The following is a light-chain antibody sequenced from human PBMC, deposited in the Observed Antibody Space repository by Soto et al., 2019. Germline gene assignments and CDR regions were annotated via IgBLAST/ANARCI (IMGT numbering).Light chain of an antibody. J-gene: IGKJ1*01. CDR1: QSISTY. CDR2: TAS. Sequence: DIQMTQSPSSLSASVGDRVTITCRASQSISTYLNWYQQKPGKAPKLLIYTASGLQGGVPSRFSGSGSGTDFTLTISSLQPEDFATYYCQQSYATHSFGLGTRVEIK. V-gene: IGKV1-39*01. CDR3: QQSYATHS.